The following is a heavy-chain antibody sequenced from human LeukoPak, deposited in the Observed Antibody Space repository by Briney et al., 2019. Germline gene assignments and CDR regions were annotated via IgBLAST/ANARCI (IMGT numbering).Heavy chain of an antibody. D-gene: IGHD5-18*01. V-gene: IGHV1-69*01. CDR1: GYSFTAFY. CDR3: ARGYSYGRQDY. Sequence: SARVSCKTSGYSFTAFYIHWVRQAPGQGLEWMGGIIPIFGTANDAQKFQGRVTIPADESTGTAYMEQSSLRSEDTAVYYCARGYSYGRQDYWGQGTLVTVSS. CDR2: IIPIFGTA. J-gene: IGHJ4*02.